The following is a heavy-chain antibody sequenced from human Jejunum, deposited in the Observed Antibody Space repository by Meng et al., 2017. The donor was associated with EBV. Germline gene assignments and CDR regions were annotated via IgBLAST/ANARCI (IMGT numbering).Heavy chain of an antibody. Sequence: QVQPQRWGAGLLKPSETLSLTCAVYRGSFSGYYWSWIRQHPGKGLEWIGEINHSGSTNYNPSLRSRVTISVETSKNQFSLRLNSVTAADTAVYYCARVAFSYTTRSLDSWGQGTLVTVSS. V-gene: IGHV4-34*02. CDR3: ARVAFSYTTRSLDS. D-gene: IGHD3-16*02. J-gene: IGHJ4*02. CDR2: INHSGST. CDR1: RGSFSGYY.